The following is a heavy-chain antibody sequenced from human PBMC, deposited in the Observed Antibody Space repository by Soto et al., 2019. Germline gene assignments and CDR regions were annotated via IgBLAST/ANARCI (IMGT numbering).Heavy chain of an antibody. D-gene: IGHD3-3*01. CDR1: GLPFSSYS. V-gene: IGHV3-48*01. Sequence: GGSLRLSCAAAGLPFSSYSMNWVRQAPGKGLEWVSYISSSSSTIYYADSVKGRFTISRDNAKNSLYLQMNSLRAEDTAVYYCARDYDFWSGQYYYYYMDVWGKGT. CDR2: ISSSSSTI. CDR3: ARDYDFWSGQYYYYYMDV. J-gene: IGHJ6*03.